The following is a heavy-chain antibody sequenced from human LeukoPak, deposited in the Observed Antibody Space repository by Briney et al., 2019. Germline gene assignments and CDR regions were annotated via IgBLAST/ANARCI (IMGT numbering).Heavy chain of an antibody. V-gene: IGHV3-23*01. CDR2: ISGSGGST. CDR1: GFTFSSYA. J-gene: IGHJ4*02. CDR3: AKSAGGVGDYYFDY. Sequence: GGSLRPSCAASGFTFSSYAMSWVRQAPGKGLEWASAISGSGGSTYYADSVKGRFTISRDNSKNTLYLQMNSLRAEDTAVYYCAKSAGGVGDYYFDYWGQGTLVTVSS. D-gene: IGHD2-8*01.